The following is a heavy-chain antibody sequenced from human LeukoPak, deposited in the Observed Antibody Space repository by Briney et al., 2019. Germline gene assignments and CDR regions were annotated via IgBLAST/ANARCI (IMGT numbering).Heavy chain of an antibody. Sequence: PSETLSLTCTVSGGSISSGDYYWSWIRQPPGTGLEWIGYIYYSGSTYYNPSLKSRVTISVDTSKNQFSLKLSSVTAADTAVYYCARALRDQMGHIDYWGQGTLVTVSS. CDR1: GGSISSGDYY. CDR3: ARALRDQMGHIDY. V-gene: IGHV4-30-4*01. D-gene: IGHD5-24*01. CDR2: IYYSGST. J-gene: IGHJ4*02.